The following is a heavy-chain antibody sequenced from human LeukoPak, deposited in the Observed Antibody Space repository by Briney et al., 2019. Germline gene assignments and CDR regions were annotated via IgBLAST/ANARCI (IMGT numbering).Heavy chain of an antibody. CDR2: ISYDGSSK. J-gene: IGHJ3*02. CDR1: GFTFSSYG. D-gene: IGHD4-17*01. Sequence: HPGGSLRLSCAASGFTFSSYGMHWVRQAPGKGLEWVAVISYDGSSKYYADSVKGRFTISRDNSKNTLYLQMNSLRAEDTAVYYCARDMLGPVTTWVLAAFDIWGQGTMVTVSS. V-gene: IGHV3-30*03. CDR3: ARDMLGPVTTWVLAAFDI.